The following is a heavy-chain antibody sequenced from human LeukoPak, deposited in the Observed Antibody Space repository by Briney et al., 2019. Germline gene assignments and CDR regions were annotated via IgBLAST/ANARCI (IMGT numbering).Heavy chain of an antibody. Sequence: GGSQRLPCAASGFTFSSYAMSWVRQAPGKGLEWVSAISGSGGSTYYADSVKGRFTISRDNSKNTLYLQMNSLRAEDTAVYYCANWDIVVVVAATGDAFDIWGQGTMVTVSS. V-gene: IGHV3-23*01. CDR3: ANWDIVVVVAATGDAFDI. D-gene: IGHD2-15*01. J-gene: IGHJ3*02. CDR1: GFTFSSYA. CDR2: ISGSGGST.